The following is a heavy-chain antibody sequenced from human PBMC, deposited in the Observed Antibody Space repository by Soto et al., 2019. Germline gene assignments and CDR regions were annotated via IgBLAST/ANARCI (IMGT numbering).Heavy chain of an antibody. Sequence: GGSLRLSCAGSGFSFSSYSMNWVRQAPGKGLEWISYISSSSTSIYYADSVKGRFTISRDNAKNSLYLQMNSLRAEDTAVYYCAMDCSGGRCHYYFDYWGQGTLVTVSS. J-gene: IGHJ4*02. CDR2: ISSSSTSI. CDR3: AMDCSGGRCHYYFDY. CDR1: GFSFSSYS. D-gene: IGHD2-15*01. V-gene: IGHV3-48*01.